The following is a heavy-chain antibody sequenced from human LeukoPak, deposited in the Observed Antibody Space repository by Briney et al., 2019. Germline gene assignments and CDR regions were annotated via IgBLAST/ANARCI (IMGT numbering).Heavy chain of an antibody. Sequence: GSLRLSCAASGFTFSSYAMSWVRQAPGKGLEWVSAISGSGGSTYYADSVKGRFTISRDNSKNTLYLQMNGLRAEDTAVYYCAKDTPVTMVRGLTSYYYYGMDVWGQGTTVTVSS. CDR1: GFTFSSYA. D-gene: IGHD3-10*01. CDR3: AKDTPVTMVRGLTSYYYYGMDV. CDR2: ISGSGGST. V-gene: IGHV3-23*01. J-gene: IGHJ6*02.